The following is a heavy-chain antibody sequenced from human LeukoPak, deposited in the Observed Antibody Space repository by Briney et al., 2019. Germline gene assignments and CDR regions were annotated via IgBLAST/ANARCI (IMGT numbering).Heavy chain of an antibody. J-gene: IGHJ6*02. CDR1: GGSIGGYF. CDR2: IYYTGAT. CDR3: ARHDPVGYYQHGMDV. V-gene: IGHV4-59*08. D-gene: IGHD2-15*01. Sequence: SGTLSLTCTVSGGSIGGYFWSCIRQPPGQGLEFIGYIYYTGATLYNPSLKSRVTMSVDTSKNQFSLKLSSVTAADTAVYYCARHDPVGYYQHGMDVWGQGTTVTVSS.